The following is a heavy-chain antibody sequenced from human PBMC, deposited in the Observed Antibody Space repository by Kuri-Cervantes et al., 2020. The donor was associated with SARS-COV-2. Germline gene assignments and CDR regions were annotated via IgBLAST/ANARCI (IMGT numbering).Heavy chain of an antibody. Sequence: SVKVSCKASGGTFISYAISWVRQAPGQGLEWMGGIIPIFGTANYAQKFQGRVTITADESTSTAYMELSSLRSEDTAVYYCARANWRTGGYYYYMDVWGKGTTVTVSS. CDR1: GGTFISYA. J-gene: IGHJ6*03. CDR3: ARANWRTGGYYYYMDV. V-gene: IGHV1-69*13. D-gene: IGHD7-27*01. CDR2: IIPIFGTA.